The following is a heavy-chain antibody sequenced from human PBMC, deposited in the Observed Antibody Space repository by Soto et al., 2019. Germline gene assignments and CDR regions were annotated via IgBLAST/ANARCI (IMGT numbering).Heavy chain of an antibody. CDR3: ARRPYDSSGYYYGLRAFDI. CDR1: GGSISNYY. D-gene: IGHD3-22*01. V-gene: IGHV4-59*01. CDR2: IYFSGRI. J-gene: IGHJ3*02. Sequence: SETLSLTCTVSGGSISNYYWSWIRQSPGKGLEWIGYIYFSGRINYNPSLKSRVTISEDTSKNQFSLKLSSVTAADTAVYYCARRPYDSSGYYYGLRAFDIWGQGTMVT.